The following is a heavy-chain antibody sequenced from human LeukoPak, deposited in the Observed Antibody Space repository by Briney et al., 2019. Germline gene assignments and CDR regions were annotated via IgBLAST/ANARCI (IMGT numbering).Heavy chain of an antibody. CDR2: INHSGST. V-gene: IGHV4-34*01. CDR3: ARGNSDPHYYDSSGQLAPD. J-gene: IGHJ4*02. D-gene: IGHD3-22*01. Sequence: SETLSLTCAVYGGSLSGYYWSWIRQPPGKGLEWIGDINHSGSTNYNPSLKSRVTISVDTSKNQFSLKLSSVTAADTAVYYCARGNSDPHYYDSSGQLAPDWGQGTLVTVSS. CDR1: GGSLSGYY.